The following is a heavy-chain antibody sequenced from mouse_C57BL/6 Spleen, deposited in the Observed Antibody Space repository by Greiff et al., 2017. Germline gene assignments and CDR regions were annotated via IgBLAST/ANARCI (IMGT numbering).Heavy chain of an antibody. D-gene: IGHD2-3*01. CDR2: IHPNSGST. V-gene: IGHV1-64*01. Sequence: QVQLQQPGAELVKPGASVKLSCKASGYTFTSYWMHWVKQRPGQGLEWIGMIHPNSGSTNYNEKFKSKATLTVDKSSSTAYMQLSSLTSEDSAVYYCFFDGYYESGDYYAMDYWGQGTSVTVSS. CDR3: FFDGYYESGDYYAMDY. J-gene: IGHJ4*01. CDR1: GYTFTSYW.